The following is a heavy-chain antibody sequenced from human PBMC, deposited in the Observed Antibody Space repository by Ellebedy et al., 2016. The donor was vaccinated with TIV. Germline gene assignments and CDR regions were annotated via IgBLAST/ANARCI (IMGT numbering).Heavy chain of an antibody. CDR2: IYYSGST. CDR1: GASISTSY. D-gene: IGHD6-19*01. V-gene: IGHV4-59*01. J-gene: IGHJ4*02. Sequence: MPSETLSLTCTVSGASISTSYCSWIRQPPGKGLEWIGYIYYSGSTNYNPTLKSLVTISVDTSKNPFSLKLSSVTAAETAVYYCASREKVAGTFGYWGQGTLVTVSS. CDR3: ASREKVAGTFGY.